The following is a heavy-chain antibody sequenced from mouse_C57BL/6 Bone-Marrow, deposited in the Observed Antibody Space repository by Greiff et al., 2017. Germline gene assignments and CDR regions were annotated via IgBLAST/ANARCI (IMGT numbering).Heavy chain of an antibody. D-gene: IGHD3-2*02. CDR1: GYTFTSYW. CDR2: IDPSDSYT. Sequence: VQLQQPGAELVMPGASVKLSCKASGYTFTSYWMHWVKQRPGQGLEWIGEIDPSDSYTNYNQKFKGKSTLTVDKSSSTAYMQLSSLTSEDSAVYYCARESSGYAMDYCGQGTSVTVSS. J-gene: IGHJ4*01. CDR3: ARESSGYAMDY. V-gene: IGHV1-69*01.